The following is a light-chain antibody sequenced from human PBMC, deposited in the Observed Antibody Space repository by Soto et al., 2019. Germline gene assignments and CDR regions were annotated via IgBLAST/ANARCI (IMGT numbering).Light chain of an antibody. CDR1: SSDVGGYNY. V-gene: IGLV2-14*01. Sequence: QSVLTQPASVSGSPGQSITISCTGTSSDVGGYNYVSWYQQHPGKAPTLMIYDVSNRHSGVSNRFSGSKSGNTATLTISGLQAEDEADDYCSSYTSSSALNYVFGTGTKLTVL. J-gene: IGLJ1*01. CDR3: SSYTSSSALNYV. CDR2: DVS.